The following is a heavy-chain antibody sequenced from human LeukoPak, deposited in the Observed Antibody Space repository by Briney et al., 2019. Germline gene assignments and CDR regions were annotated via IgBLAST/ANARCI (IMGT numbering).Heavy chain of an antibody. CDR1: GFPFSRHW. Sequence: GGSLRLSCAASGFPFSRHWLSWFHQSPGKGLEWVAHINQDGSEKYYVDSVKGRFTISRDNARNSQYLQMNSLRAEDTAVYYCASGGGWVFNNWGQGTLVTVSS. J-gene: IGHJ4*02. D-gene: IGHD6-19*01. V-gene: IGHV3-7*01. CDR3: ASGGGWVFNN. CDR2: INQDGSEK.